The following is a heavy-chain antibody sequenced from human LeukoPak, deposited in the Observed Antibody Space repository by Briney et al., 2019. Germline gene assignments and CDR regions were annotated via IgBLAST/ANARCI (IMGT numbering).Heavy chain of an antibody. CDR1: GFTFSSYA. CDR3: ARSGNSSSWYGGGFDY. Sequence: PGGSLRLSCAASGFTFSSYAMSWVRQAPGKGLEWVSVISGSGGSTYYADSVKGRFTISRDNSKNTLYLQMNSLRAEDTAVYYCARSGNSSSWYGGGFDYWGQGTLATVSS. D-gene: IGHD6-13*01. V-gene: IGHV3-23*01. CDR2: ISGSGGST. J-gene: IGHJ4*02.